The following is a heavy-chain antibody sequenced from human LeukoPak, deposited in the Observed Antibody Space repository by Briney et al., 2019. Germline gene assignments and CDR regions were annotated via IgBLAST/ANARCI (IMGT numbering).Heavy chain of an antibody. J-gene: IGHJ4*02. D-gene: IGHD3-10*01. CDR2: IKQDGSEK. CDR3: AKGGTMALYYFDY. V-gene: IGHV3-7*03. CDR1: GFTFSSYW. Sequence: HAGGSLRLSCAASGFTFSSYWMSWVRQAPGKGLEWVANIKQDGSEKYYVDSVKGRFTISRDNAKNSLYLQMNSLRAEDTALYYCAKGGTMALYYFDYWGQGTLVTVSS.